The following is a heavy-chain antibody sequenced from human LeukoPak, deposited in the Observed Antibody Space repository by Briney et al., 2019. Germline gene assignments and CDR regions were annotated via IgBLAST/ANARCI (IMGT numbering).Heavy chain of an antibody. J-gene: IGHJ4*02. Sequence: GASVKVSCKASGGTFSSYAISWVRQAPGQGLGWMGGIIPIFGTANYAQKFQGRVTITADESTSTAYMELSSLRSEDTAVYYCARANIYNFWSGYYFFDYWGQGTPVTVSS. CDR3: ARANIYNFWSGYYFFDY. D-gene: IGHD3-3*01. V-gene: IGHV1-69*01. CDR1: GGTFSSYA. CDR2: IIPIFGTA.